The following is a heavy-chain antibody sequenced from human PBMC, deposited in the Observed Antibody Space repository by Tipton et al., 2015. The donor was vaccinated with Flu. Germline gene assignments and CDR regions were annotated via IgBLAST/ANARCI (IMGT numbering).Heavy chain of an antibody. V-gene: IGHV4-38-2*01. CDR1: GDSISSDYH. D-gene: IGHD3-10*01. J-gene: IGHJ4*02. CDR3: ARGLYGSGSYQWRYFDS. Sequence: TLSLTCAVSGDSISSDYHWGWIRQFPGKGLEWIGEINDSGSTNYNPSLKSRVTISVDTSKSQFSLKLSSVTAADTAVYYCARGLYGSGSYQWRYFDSWGQGTLVTVSS. CDR2: INDSGST.